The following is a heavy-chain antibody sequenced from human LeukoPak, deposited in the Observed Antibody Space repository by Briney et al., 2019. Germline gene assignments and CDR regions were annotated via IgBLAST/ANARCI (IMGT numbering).Heavy chain of an antibody. CDR3: ARSDYYDSSGYYVDLFDY. CDR2: IWYDGSNK. Sequence: PGGSLRLSCAASGFTFSSYGMHWVRQAPGKGLEWVAVIWYDGSNKYYADSVKGRFTISRDNSKNTLYLQMSSLRVEDTAVYYCARSDYYDSSGYYVDLFDYWGQGTLVTVSS. J-gene: IGHJ4*02. D-gene: IGHD3-22*01. CDR1: GFTFSSYG. V-gene: IGHV3-33*01.